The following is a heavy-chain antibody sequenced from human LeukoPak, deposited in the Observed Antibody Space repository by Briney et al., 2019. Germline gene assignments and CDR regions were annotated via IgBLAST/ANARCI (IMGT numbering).Heavy chain of an antibody. CDR3: VKDPRIVVVPAAIGWFDP. V-gene: IGHV3-64D*06. CDR1: GFTFSSYA. D-gene: IGHD2-2*01. CDR2: ISSNGGST. J-gene: IGHJ5*02. Sequence: PGGSLRLSCSASGFTFSSYAMHWVRQAPGKGLEYVSAISSNGGSTYYADSVKGRFTISRDNSKNTLYLQMCSLRAEDTAVYYCVKDPRIVVVPAAIGWFDPWGQGTLVTVSS.